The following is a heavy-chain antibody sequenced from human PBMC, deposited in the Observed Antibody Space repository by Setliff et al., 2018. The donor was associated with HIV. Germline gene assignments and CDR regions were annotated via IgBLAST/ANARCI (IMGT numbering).Heavy chain of an antibody. V-gene: IGHV4-59*08. CDR3: VRLSRWGTMTTLDF. D-gene: IGHD4-4*01. CDR2: IQASGIT. CDR1: GGSISNHW. Sequence: SETLSLTCAVSGGSISNHWWSWFRQPPGKGLEWIAYIQASGITNHKPSLKSRATISVDTSKNQFSLTLSSVTAADTAVYFCVRLSRWGTMTTLDFWGQGTLVTVSS. J-gene: IGHJ4*02.